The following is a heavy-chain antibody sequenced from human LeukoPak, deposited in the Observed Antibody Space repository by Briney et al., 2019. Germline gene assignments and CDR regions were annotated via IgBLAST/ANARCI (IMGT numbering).Heavy chain of an antibody. Sequence: SETLSLTCTVSGGSISSSSYYWAWIRQPPGKGLEWIGEINHSGSTNYNPSLKSRVTISVDTSKNQFSLKLSSVTAADTAVYYCARGSQWLVPRAMDVWGKGTTVTVSS. D-gene: IGHD6-19*01. J-gene: IGHJ6*04. CDR3: ARGSQWLVPRAMDV. V-gene: IGHV4-39*07. CDR1: GGSISSSSYY. CDR2: INHSGST.